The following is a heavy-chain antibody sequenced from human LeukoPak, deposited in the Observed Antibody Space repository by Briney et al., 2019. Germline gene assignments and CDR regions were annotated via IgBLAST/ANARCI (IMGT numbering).Heavy chain of an antibody. CDR2: IYYSGST. D-gene: IGHD3-10*01. J-gene: IGHJ4*02. Sequence: SETLSLTCTVSGGSISSYYWSWIRQPPGKGLEWIGYIYYSGSTYYNPSLKSRVTISVDTSKNQFSLKLSSVTAADTAVYYCARVSWFGELLTPDYWGQGTLVTVSS. CDR1: GGSISSYY. V-gene: IGHV4-59*12. CDR3: ARVSWFGELLTPDY.